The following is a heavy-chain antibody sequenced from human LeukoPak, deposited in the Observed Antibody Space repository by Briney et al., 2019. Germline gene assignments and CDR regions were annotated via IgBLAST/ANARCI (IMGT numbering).Heavy chain of an antibody. D-gene: IGHD3-10*01. Sequence: SETLSLTCTVSGGSIRGYFWSWIRQPPGKGLEWIGHIYSSGSTTYTPSLQGRVTISLDTSKNQFSLKLSSVTAADTAVYYCARHYDSGSYPLDFWGQGTLVTVSS. CDR3: ARHYDSGSYPLDF. CDR1: GGSIRGYF. V-gene: IGHV4-59*08. J-gene: IGHJ4*02. CDR2: IYSSGST.